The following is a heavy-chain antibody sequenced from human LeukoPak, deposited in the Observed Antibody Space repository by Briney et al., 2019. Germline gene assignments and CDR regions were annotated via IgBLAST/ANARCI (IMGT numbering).Heavy chain of an antibody. CDR3: ARRYVGDSNDAFDI. V-gene: IGHV3-21*01. Sequence: GGSLRLSCAASGFTFDDYAMHWVRQAQGEGLEWVSSISRSSSYIFYADSVKGRFTISRDNAKNSLYLQMNSLRAEDTAVYYCARRYVGDSNDAFDIWGQGTMVTVSS. J-gene: IGHJ3*02. CDR1: GFTFDDYA. CDR2: ISRSSSYI. D-gene: IGHD3-16*01.